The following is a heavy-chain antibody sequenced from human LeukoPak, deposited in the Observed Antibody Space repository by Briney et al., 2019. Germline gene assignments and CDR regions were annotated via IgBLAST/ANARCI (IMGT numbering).Heavy chain of an antibody. J-gene: IGHJ4*02. V-gene: IGHV3-53*01. D-gene: IGHD5-12*01. CDR2: IYTGGST. Sequence: GGSLRLSCAASGFSVSSNYMSWVRQAPGKGLEWVSVIYTGGSTYYADSVKGRFTISRDNSKNTLYLQMNSLRAEDTAVYYCASPSEYSDYGWPLFDYWGQGTLVTVSS. CDR3: ASPSEYSDYGWPLFDY. CDR1: GFSVSSNY.